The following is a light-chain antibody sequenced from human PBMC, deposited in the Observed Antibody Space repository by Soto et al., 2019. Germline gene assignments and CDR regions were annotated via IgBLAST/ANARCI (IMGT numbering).Light chain of an antibody. Sequence: QSVLTQPASVSGSPGQSITISCTGTSSDVGGYIYVSWYQQHPGKAPKLMIYEVSNRPSGVSNRFSGSKSGNTASLTISGLQAEDGADYYCRSYSRSSFYVFGTGTKVTVL. CDR3: RSYSRSSFYV. CDR1: SSDVGGYIY. CDR2: EVS. V-gene: IGLV2-14*01. J-gene: IGLJ1*01.